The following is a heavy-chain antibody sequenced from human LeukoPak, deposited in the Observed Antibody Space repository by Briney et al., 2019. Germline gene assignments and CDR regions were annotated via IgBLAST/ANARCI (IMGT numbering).Heavy chain of an antibody. J-gene: IGHJ4*02. CDR1: GFTFGGYA. CDR3: TRFYMTTDDY. V-gene: IGHV3-49*04. D-gene: IGHD4-17*01. CDR2: IRSKAYGGTT. Sequence: GGSLRLSCTASGFTFGGYAMSWVRQAPGKGLEWVGFIRSKAYGGTTEYAASVKSRFTISRDDSKSIAYLQMNSLKTEDTAVYYCTRFYMTTDDYWGQGTLVTVSS.